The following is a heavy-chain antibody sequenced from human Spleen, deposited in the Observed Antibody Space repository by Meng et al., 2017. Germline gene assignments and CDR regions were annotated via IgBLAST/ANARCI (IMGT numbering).Heavy chain of an antibody. D-gene: IGHD1-1*01. J-gene: IGHJ5*02. CDR1: GYIFTNYA. Sequence: QVQLVQSGAEVKNPGSYAKVSCKASGYIFTNYAMHWVRQAPGQRPEWMGWINTHNGNTKYSQKFQDRVTIIRDTSASTAYMELSSLRSEDTAVYYCAREMLGQLVNWFDPWGQGTLVTVSS. CDR2: INTHNGNT. V-gene: IGHV1-3*04. CDR3: AREMLGQLVNWFDP.